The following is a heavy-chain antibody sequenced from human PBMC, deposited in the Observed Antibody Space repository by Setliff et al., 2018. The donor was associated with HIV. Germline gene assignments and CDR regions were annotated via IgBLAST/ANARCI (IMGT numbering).Heavy chain of an antibody. J-gene: IGHJ4*02. CDR3: ARGSFIGDYYYFDY. CDR2: IYTSGST. V-gene: IGHV4-4*08. CDR1: GGSFSGYY. Sequence: SETLSLTCAVYGGSFSGYYWSWIRQPPGKGLEWIGYIYTSGSTNYNPSLKSRVTISVDTSKNQFSLKLSSVTAADTAVYYCARGSFIGDYYYFDYWGQGTLVTVS. D-gene: IGHD3-10*01.